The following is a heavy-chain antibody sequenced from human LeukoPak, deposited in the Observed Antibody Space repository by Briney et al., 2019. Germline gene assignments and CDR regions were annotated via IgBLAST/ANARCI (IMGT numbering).Heavy chain of an antibody. CDR1: GFTFSSYG. V-gene: IGHV3-33*01. CDR3: ARDRIWYYYGSGRNDAFDI. D-gene: IGHD3-10*01. CDR2: IWYDGSNK. J-gene: IGHJ3*02. Sequence: GGSLRLSCAASGFTFSSYGMHWVRQAPGKGLEWVAVIWYDGSNKYYADSVKGQFTISRDNSKNTLYLQMNSLRAEDTAVYYCARDRIWYYYGSGRNDAFDIWGQGTMVTVSS.